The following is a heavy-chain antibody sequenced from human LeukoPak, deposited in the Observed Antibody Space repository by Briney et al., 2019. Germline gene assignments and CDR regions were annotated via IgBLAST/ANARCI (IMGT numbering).Heavy chain of an antibody. Sequence: SVKVSCKACGGTFSSYAISWVRQAPGQGLEWMGGIIPIFGTANYAQKFQGRVTTTTDESTSTAYMELSSLRSEDTAVYYCARDNYAGANWFDPWGQGTLVTVSS. J-gene: IGHJ5*02. D-gene: IGHD1-7*01. CDR2: IIPIFGTA. CDR3: ARDNYAGANWFDP. V-gene: IGHV1-69*05. CDR1: GGTFSSYA.